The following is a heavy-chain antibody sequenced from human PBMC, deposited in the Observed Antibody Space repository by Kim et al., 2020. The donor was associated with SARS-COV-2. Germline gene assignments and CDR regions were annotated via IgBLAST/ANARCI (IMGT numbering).Heavy chain of an antibody. CDR3: ATTTSGWIFDY. D-gene: IGHD6-19*01. V-gene: IGHV3-23*03. CDR2: IYSGGSST. Sequence: GGSLRLSCAASGFTFSTYAMSWVRQAPRMGLEWVSTIYSGGSSTFYADSVKGRFTISRDNSKNTLYLQINSLRAEDTAVYYCATTTSGWIFDYWGQGTMVTVSS. J-gene: IGHJ4*02. CDR1: GFTFSTYA.